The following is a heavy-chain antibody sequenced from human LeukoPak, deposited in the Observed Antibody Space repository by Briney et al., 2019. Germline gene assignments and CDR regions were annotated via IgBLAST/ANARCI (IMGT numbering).Heavy chain of an antibody. J-gene: IGHJ6*02. CDR3: ARAASYYFYYGMDV. CDR2: IYHSGST. V-gene: IGHV4-4*02. D-gene: IGHD3-10*01. CDR1: GGSISSSNW. Sequence: PSETLSLTCAVSGGSISSSNWWSWVRQPPGKGLEWIGEIYHSGSTNYNPSLKSRVTISVDKSKNKFSLKLSSVTAADTAVYYCARAASYYFYYGMDVWGQGTTVTVSS.